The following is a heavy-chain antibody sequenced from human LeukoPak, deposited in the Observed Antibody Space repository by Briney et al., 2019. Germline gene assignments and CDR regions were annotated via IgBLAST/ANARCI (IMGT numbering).Heavy chain of an antibody. V-gene: IGHV3-53*01. D-gene: IGHD2-15*01. J-gene: IGHJ4*02. CDR1: GFTVSSNY. CDR2: IYSGGST. Sequence: PGGSLRLSCPASGFTVSSNYMSWVRQAPGKGLEWVSVIYSGGSTYYADSVKGRFTISGDNSKNTLYLQMNSLRAEDTAVYYCARDVEYCSGGSCYAYDYWGQGTLVTVSS. CDR3: ARDVEYCSGGSCYAYDY.